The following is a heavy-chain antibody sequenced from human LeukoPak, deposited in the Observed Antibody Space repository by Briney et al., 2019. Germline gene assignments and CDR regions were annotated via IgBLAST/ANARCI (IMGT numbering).Heavy chain of an antibody. V-gene: IGHV3-9*01. D-gene: IGHD3-22*01. CDR2: ISWNSGSI. Sequence: GGSLRLSCAASGFTFDDYAMHWVRQAPGKGLEWVSGISWNSGSIGYADSVKGRFTISRDNAKNSLYLQMNSLRDEDTAVYYCARAADYYDSFDIWGQGTMVTVSS. CDR1: GFTFDDYA. J-gene: IGHJ3*02. CDR3: ARAADYYDSFDI.